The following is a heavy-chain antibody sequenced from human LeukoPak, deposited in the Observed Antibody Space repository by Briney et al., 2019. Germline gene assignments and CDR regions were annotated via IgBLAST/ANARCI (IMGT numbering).Heavy chain of an antibody. J-gene: IGHJ4*02. CDR2: INMYTANP. CDR1: GYTFTRYA. D-gene: IGHD3-16*01. V-gene: IGHV7-4-1*02. CDR3: ARHDNDDDFDY. Sequence: ASVKVSCKASGYTFTRYAIDWLRQAPGQGLEWMGWINMYTANPAYAQGFTERFVFSLDTSVTTAYLQISNLKTEDTAVYYCARHDNDDDFDYWGQGTLVTVSS.